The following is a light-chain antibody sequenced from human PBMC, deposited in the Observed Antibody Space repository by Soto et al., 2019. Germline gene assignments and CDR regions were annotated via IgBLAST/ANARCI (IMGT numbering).Light chain of an antibody. V-gene: IGKV1-5*01. J-gene: IGKJ2*01. CDR3: QQYHTFSYT. Sequence: DIQMTQSPSTLSASVGDRVTITCRASQTISSSLAWYQQQPGKAPKLLIYDVSTLKRGVPSRFSGSRSGTEFTLSISSLQPDDFATYYCQQYHTFSYTFGQGTRLE. CDR2: DVS. CDR1: QTISSS.